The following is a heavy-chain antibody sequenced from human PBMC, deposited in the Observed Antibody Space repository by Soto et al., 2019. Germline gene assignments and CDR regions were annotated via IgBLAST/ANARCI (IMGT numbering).Heavy chain of an antibody. Sequence: GSGPTLVNPTQTLTLICTFSGFSLTTSGMCVTWIRQPPGKALEWLARIDWDDDKYYSTSLKTRLTIFKDTSKNQVVLTMTNMDPVDTATYYCARIRDNWNYFDYWGQGTLVTVSS. D-gene: IGHD1-20*01. CDR2: IDWDDDK. J-gene: IGHJ4*02. CDR1: GFSLTTSGMC. V-gene: IGHV2-70*11. CDR3: ARIRDNWNYFDY.